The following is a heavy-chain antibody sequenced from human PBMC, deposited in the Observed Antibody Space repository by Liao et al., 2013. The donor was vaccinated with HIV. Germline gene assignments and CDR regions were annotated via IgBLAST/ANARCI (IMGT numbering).Heavy chain of an antibody. D-gene: IGHD2-2*01. V-gene: IGHV4-4*07. J-gene: IGHJ6*03. Sequence: QVQLLESGPGLVKPWETLSLTCNVSGGSMTNNYWSWIRQSPEKGLEWIGRTLLRGSTSYNPSFRSRVTVSVDSSKSQVSLRMDSLTAADTAVYYCARELGHIVVVPAAIVLGYYYYYYMDVWGKGTTVTVSS. CDR2: TLLRGST. CDR1: GGSMTNNY. CDR3: ARELGHIVVVPAAIVLGYYYYYYMDV.